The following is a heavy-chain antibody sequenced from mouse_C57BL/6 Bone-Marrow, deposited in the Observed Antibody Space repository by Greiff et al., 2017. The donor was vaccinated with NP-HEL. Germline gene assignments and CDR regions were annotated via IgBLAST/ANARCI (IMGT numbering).Heavy chain of an antibody. CDR2: ISSGGSYT. J-gene: IGHJ3*01. CDR1: GFTFSSYG. V-gene: IGHV5-6*01. D-gene: IGHD1-1*01. CDR3: ARLDGSSYHFAY. Sequence: VQLKESGGDLVKPGGSLKLSCAASGFTFSSYGMSWVRQTPDKRLEWVATISSGGSYTYYPDSVKGRFTISRDNAKNTLYLQMSSLKSEDTAMYYCARLDGSSYHFAYWGEGTLVTVSA.